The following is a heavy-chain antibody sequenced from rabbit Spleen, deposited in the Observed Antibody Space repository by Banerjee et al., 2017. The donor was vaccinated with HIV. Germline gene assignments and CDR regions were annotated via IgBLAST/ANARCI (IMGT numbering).Heavy chain of an antibody. CDR3: ARGSATMTMVITGYYLSL. J-gene: IGHJ6*01. CDR1: GFSFSSSDY. Sequence: QSLEESGGGLVQPEGSLALTCKASGFSFSSSDYMCWVRQAPGKGLEWIGCIYTGDGTSTVYASWAKGRFTVSKTSSTTVTLQLTSLTAADTATYFCARGSATMTMVITGYYLSLWGPGTLVTVS. CDR2: IYTGDGTST. D-gene: IGHD2-1*01. V-gene: IGHV1S40*01.